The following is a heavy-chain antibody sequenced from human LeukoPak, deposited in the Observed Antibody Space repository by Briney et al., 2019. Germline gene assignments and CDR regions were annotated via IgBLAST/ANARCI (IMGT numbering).Heavy chain of an antibody. J-gene: IGHJ3*02. CDR3: ARDGVAGYSSGWYGNDAFDI. D-gene: IGHD6-19*01. V-gene: IGHV3-74*01. CDR1: GFTFSSYW. CDR2: INSDGSST. Sequence: GGSLRLSCAASGFTFSSYWMHWVRQAPGKGLVWVSRINSDGSSTSYADSVKGRFTISRDNAKNTLYLQMNRLRAEDTAVYYCARDGVAGYSSGWYGNDAFDIWGQGTMVTVSS.